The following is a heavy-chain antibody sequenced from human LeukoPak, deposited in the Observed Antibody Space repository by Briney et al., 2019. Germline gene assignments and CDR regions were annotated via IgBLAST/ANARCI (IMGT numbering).Heavy chain of an antibody. D-gene: IGHD5-18*01. CDR1: GYTITGYY. V-gene: IGHV1-2*04. J-gene: IGHJ4*02. CDR3: ARQPTVDTAMVTYYFDY. CDR2: INPNSGGT. Sequence: ASVKVSCKASGYTITGYYMHWVRQAPGQGLEWMGWINPNSGGTNYAQKFQGWVTMTRDTSISTAYIELSRLRSDDTAVYYCARQPTVDTAMVTYYFDYWGQGTLVTVSS.